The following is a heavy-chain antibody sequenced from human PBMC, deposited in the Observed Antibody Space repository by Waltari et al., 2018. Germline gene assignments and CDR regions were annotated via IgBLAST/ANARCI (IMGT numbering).Heavy chain of an antibody. CDR1: GFNFSDYY. CDR2: ISPSGRII. D-gene: IGHD3-16*01. Sequence: QVQLVESGGGLVKPGGSLRLSCAASGFNFSDYYMNWIRQAPGKGLEWVSYISPSGRIIYYAGSVKGRFTISRDNAKNSLSVQMNSLRAEDTAVYYCARDHFGDRTGYFDYWGQGTLVTVSS. V-gene: IGHV3-11*04. J-gene: IGHJ4*02. CDR3: ARDHFGDRTGYFDY.